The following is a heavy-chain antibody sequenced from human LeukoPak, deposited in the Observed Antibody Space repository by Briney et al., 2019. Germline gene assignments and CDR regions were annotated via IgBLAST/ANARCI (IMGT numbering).Heavy chain of an antibody. CDR3: ARGEIEIVPAARGGFDY. V-gene: IGHV5-51*01. D-gene: IGHD2-2*01. CDR2: IYPGDSDT. J-gene: IGHJ4*02. CDR1: GYSFTSYW. Sequence: GESLKISCKGSGYSFTSYWIGWVRQMPGKGLEWMGIIYPGDSDTRYSPSFQGQVTISADKSISTAYLQWSSLKASDTAMYYCARGEIEIVPAARGGFDYWGQGTLVTVSS.